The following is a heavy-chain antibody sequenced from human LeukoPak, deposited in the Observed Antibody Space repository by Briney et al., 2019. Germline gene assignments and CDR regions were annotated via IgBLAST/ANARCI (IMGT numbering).Heavy chain of an antibody. CDR2: ISGSGGST. Sequence: GGSLRLSCAASGFTFSSYAMSWVRQAPGKGLEWVSAISGSGGSTYYADSVKGRFTISRDNSKNTLYLQMNSLRAEDTAVYYCARHIGSCTGDSCPDSYFDYWGQGSLVTVSS. J-gene: IGHJ4*02. CDR1: GFTFSSYA. D-gene: IGHD2-15*01. CDR3: ARHIGSCTGDSCPDSYFDY. V-gene: IGHV3-23*01.